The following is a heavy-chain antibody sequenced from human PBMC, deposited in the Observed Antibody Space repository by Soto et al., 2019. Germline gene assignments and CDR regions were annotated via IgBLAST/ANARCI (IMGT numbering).Heavy chain of an antibody. J-gene: IGHJ5*02. CDR3: ARCAAAAGHSPGWFDP. V-gene: IGHV4-34*01. CDR1: GGSFSGYY. D-gene: IGHD6-13*01. CDR2: INHSGST. Sequence: NPSETLSLTCAVYGGSFSGYYWSWIRQPPGKGLEWIGEINHSGSTNYNPSLKSRVTISVDTSKNQFSLKLSSVTAADTAVYYCARCAAAAGHSPGWFDPWGQGTLVTVSS.